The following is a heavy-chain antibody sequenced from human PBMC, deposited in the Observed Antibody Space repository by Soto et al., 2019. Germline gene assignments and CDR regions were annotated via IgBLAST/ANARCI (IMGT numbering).Heavy chain of an antibody. Sequence: PSETLSLTCTVSGGSISSSSYYWGWIRQPPGKRLEWIGSIYYSGSTYYNQSLKSRVTISVDTSKNQFSLKLSSVTAADTAVYYCARREYYYGSGSPGMDVWGQGTTVT. CDR3: ARREYYYGSGSPGMDV. V-gene: IGHV4-39*01. CDR1: GGSISSSSYY. D-gene: IGHD3-10*01. CDR2: IYYSGST. J-gene: IGHJ6*02.